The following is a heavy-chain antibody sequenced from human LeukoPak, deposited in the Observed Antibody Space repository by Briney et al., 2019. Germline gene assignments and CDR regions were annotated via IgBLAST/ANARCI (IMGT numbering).Heavy chain of an antibody. J-gene: IGHJ3*02. CDR1: GYTLTELS. CDR3: ATADYGGNFEAFDI. V-gene: IGHV1-24*01. Sequence: ASVKVSCKVSGYTLTELSMHWVRQAPGKGLEWTGGFDPEDGETIYAQKFQGRVTMTEDTSTDTAYMELSSLRSEDTAVYYCATADYGGNFEAFDIWGQGTMVTVSS. CDR2: FDPEDGET. D-gene: IGHD4-23*01.